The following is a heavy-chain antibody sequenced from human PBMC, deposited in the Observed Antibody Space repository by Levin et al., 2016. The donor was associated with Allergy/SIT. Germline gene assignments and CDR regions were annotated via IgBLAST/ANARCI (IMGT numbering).Heavy chain of an antibody. CDR3: ARSNGAMAWSRSGHRREFWFDP. D-gene: IGHD5-18*01. CDR2: IYYSGGT. J-gene: IGHJ5*02. CDR1: GGSIGSNY. Sequence: SETLSLTCTVSGGSIGSNYWNWIRQSPEKGLEWMGHIYYSGGTEYNPSLKSRVTISIDTSKNQFSLKLSSVTAADTAVYYCARSNGAMAWSRSGHRREFWFDPWGQGTQVVVSS. V-gene: IGHV4-59*01.